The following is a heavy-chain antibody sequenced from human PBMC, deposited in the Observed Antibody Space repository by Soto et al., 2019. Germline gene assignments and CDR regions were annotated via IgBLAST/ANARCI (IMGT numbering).Heavy chain of an antibody. J-gene: IGHJ4*02. CDR3: SRVRVYYYDISGCYNFDF. CDR1: GFTFSHYA. D-gene: IGHD3-22*01. CDR2: VSYDGTKK. V-gene: IGHV3-30*04. Sequence: QVQLVESGGGVVQPGRSLRVSCAASGFTFSHYAMHWVRQAPGKGLEWVAVVSYDGTKKFYADSVKGRFTISRDSSKKKLYLEMNTLRDDDTAVEDCSRVRVYYYDISGCYNFDFCGEGTLVTVSS.